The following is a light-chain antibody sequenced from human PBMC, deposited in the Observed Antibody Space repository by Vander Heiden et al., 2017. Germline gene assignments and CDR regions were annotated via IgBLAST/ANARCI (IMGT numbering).Light chain of an antibody. Sequence: QSALTQPPSASGSPGQSVTIPCTGTSSDVGGYNYVSWYQQHPGKAPKLMICEVSKRPSGVPDRFSGSKSGNTASLTVSGLQAEDEADYYCSSYAGSKNLVFGGGTKLTVL. CDR3: SSYAGSKNLV. J-gene: IGLJ2*01. V-gene: IGLV2-8*01. CDR1: SSDVGGYNY. CDR2: EVS.